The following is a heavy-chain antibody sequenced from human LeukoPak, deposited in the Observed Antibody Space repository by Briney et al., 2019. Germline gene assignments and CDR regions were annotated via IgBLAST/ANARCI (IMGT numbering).Heavy chain of an antibody. D-gene: IGHD2-15*01. Sequence: PGRSLRLSCAPSGFTFSSYAMHCVRQAPGKGLEWVAVISYDGSNKYYADSVKGRLTISRDNSKNTLYLQMNSLRAEDTAVYYCARDVKSILLIVVVVAATYYFDYWGQGTLVTVSS. CDR2: ISYDGSNK. CDR1: GFTFSSYA. V-gene: IGHV3-30-3*01. J-gene: IGHJ4*02. CDR3: ARDVKSILLIVVVVAATYYFDY.